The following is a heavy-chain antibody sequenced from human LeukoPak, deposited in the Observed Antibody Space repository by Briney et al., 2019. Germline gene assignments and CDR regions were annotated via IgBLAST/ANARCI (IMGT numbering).Heavy chain of an antibody. CDR1: GGSMKTYY. J-gene: IGHJ6*02. D-gene: IGHD1-26*01. Sequence: SETLSLTCTVSGGSMKTYYWSWIRQPPGKGLECIGYIYHSGSSTNYNPSLKSRVTISIDRSKNQFSLKLSSVTAADTAVYYCARQGHRLTLVDYYGMDVWGQGTTVTVS. CDR2: IYHSGSST. V-gene: IGHV4-59*08. CDR3: ARQGHRLTLVDYYGMDV.